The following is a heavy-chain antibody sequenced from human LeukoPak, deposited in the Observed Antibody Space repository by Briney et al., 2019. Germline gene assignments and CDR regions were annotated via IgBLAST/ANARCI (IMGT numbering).Heavy chain of an antibody. CDR2: INQDGSQK. CDR3: ARLKDDVTKLDY. Sequence: PGGSLRLSCAASGFTFSTYWMSWVRQAPGKGLEWVANINQDGSQKRYVDSVQGRFTISRDNTENSLFLQTNSLRAEDTAVYYCARLKDDVTKLDYWGQGTLVTVSS. J-gene: IGHJ4*02. CDR1: GFTFSTYW. D-gene: IGHD2-8*01. V-gene: IGHV3-7*01.